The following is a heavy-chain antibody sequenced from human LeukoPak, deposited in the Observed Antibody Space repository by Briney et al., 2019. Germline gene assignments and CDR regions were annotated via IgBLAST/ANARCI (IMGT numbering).Heavy chain of an antibody. CDR1: GFTFSSYE. CDR3: ARVVWFDP. Sequence: GGSLRLSCAASGFTFSSYEMNWVRQAPGKGLEWVSYISKSGITIYYADSVKGRFTISRDNAKNSLYLQMNGLRGEDTGVYYCARVVWFDPWGQGTLVTVSS. V-gene: IGHV3-48*03. CDR2: ISKSGITI. J-gene: IGHJ5*02.